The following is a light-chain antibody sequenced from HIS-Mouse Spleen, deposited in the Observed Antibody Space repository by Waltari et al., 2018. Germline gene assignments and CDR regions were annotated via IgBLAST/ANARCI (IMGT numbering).Light chain of an antibody. CDR1: SSDVGGYNY. Sequence: QSALTQPASVSGSPGQSITISCTGTSSDVGGYNYVSWYQQPPGKAPKLMIYAVSNRPSGGSNRFSDSKSGNTASLTISGLQAEDEADYYCSSYTSSSTWVFGGGTKLTVL. CDR3: SSYTSSSTWV. J-gene: IGLJ3*02. V-gene: IGLV2-14*01. CDR2: AVS.